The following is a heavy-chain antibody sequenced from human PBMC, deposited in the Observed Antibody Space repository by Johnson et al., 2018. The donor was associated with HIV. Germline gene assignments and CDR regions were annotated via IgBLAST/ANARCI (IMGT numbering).Heavy chain of an antibody. Sequence: EVQLVESGGGLVQPGGSLRLSCAASGFTFSNYWMSWVRQAPGKGLEWVANIKQDGSEKYYVDSVKGRFTISRENAKNSVYLQMNSLRAEDTAVYYCARLRGSSAKGFDIWGQGTMVIVSS. CDR2: IKQDGSEK. CDR3: ARLRGSSAKGFDI. V-gene: IGHV3-7*01. J-gene: IGHJ3*02. D-gene: IGHD6-6*01. CDR1: GFTFSNYW.